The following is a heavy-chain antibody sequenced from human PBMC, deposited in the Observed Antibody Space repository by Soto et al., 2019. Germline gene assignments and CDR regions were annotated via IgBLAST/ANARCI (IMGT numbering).Heavy chain of an antibody. CDR2: ITGSGMTI. V-gene: IGHV3-48*03. D-gene: IGHD3-3*01. J-gene: IGHJ3*02. CDR3: ATDRFDFWSGAHNAFEI. CDR1: GFTFSNYE. Sequence: PGVSLRLSCAASGFTFSNYEMNWVRQAPWKGLEWVAHITGSGMTIYYADSMKGRISISRDNAKKSLFLQMNSLRGEDTAVYYCATDRFDFWSGAHNAFEIWGQGTMVTVSS.